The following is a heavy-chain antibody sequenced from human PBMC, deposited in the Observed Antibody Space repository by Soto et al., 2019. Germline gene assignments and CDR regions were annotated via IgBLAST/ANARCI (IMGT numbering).Heavy chain of an antibody. CDR2: IYDSGST. Sequence: PSETLSLTCTVSGGTISGGDDYWSWIRQPPGKDLEWIGYIYDSGSTNYSPSLQSRVTMSIDRSKNQFSLALTSVTAADTAVYFCARYRRGTGWYYLDYWGQGILVTVSS. CDR1: GGTISGGDDY. CDR3: ARYRRGTGWYYLDY. J-gene: IGHJ4*02. D-gene: IGHD6-19*01. V-gene: IGHV4-61*08.